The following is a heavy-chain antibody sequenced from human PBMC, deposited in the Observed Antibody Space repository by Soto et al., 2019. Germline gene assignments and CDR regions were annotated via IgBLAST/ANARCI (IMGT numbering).Heavy chain of an antibody. CDR1: GFTFSGSS. D-gene: IGHD1-20*01. J-gene: IGHJ6*02. CDR2: ISSSSRYI. CDR3: ARDSYNWYYYYYYGMDV. Sequence: GGSLRPSCAASGFTFSGSSMNWVRQAPGKGLEWVASISSSSRYIYYADPVKGRFTITRDNAKNSLYLQMNGLRAEDTAVYYCARDSYNWYYYYYYGMDVWGQGTTVTVSS. V-gene: IGHV3-21*01.